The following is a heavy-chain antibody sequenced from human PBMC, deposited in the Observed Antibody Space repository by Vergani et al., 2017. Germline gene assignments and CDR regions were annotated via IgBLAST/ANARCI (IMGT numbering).Heavy chain of an antibody. J-gene: IGHJ6*02. V-gene: IGHV4-59*01. D-gene: IGHD2-15*01. CDR3: ARAIVVVAATFSYYYGMDV. Sequence: QVQLQESGPGLVKPSETLSLTCTVSGGSISSYYWSWIRKPPGKGLEWIGYIYYSGSTNYNPSLKSRVTISVDTSKNQFSLKLSSVTAADTAVYYCARAIVVVAATFSYYYGMDVWGQGTTVTVSS. CDR1: GGSISSYY. CDR2: IYYSGST.